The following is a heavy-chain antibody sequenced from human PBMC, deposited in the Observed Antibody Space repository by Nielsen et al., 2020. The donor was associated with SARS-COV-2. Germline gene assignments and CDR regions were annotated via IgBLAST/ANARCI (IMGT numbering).Heavy chain of an antibody. V-gene: IGHV3-20*04. CDR1: GFIFDDFG. CDR3: ARGGGGQDFDF. D-gene: IGHD2-15*01. J-gene: IGHJ4*02. CDR2: INWSGSNT. Sequence: ESLKISCAASGFIFDDFGMSWVRQAPGKGLEWVSSINWSGSNTDYADSVKGRFTISRDNAKKSLYLQMNSLRAEDTALYYCARGGGGQDFDFWGQGTLVTVSS.